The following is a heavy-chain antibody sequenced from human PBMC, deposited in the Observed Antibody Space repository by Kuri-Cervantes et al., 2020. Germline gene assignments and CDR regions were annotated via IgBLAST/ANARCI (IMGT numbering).Heavy chain of an antibody. J-gene: IGHJ6*02. D-gene: IGHD6-19*01. Sequence: GESLKISCAASGFTFSSYSMNWVRQAPGKGLEWVSSISSSSSYIYYADSVKGRFTISRDNAKNSLYLQMNSLRAEDTAVYYCARAGDIAVAGTWRGGMDVWGQGTTVTVSS. CDR3: ARAGDIAVAGTWRGGMDV. CDR1: GFTFSSYS. CDR2: ISSSSSYI. V-gene: IGHV3-21*01.